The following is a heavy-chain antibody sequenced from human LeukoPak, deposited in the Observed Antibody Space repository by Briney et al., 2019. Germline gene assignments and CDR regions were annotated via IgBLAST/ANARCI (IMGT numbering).Heavy chain of an antibody. Sequence: GESLKISCKGSGYSFTSYWISWVRQMPGKGLERMVIINPSASDTRYCPSFQGQVTISADKSISTAYLQWTSLKGSDTAMYYCARHRSDSSSSPIDYWAQGTLVTVSS. V-gene: IGHV5-51*01. CDR3: ARHRSDSSSSPIDY. D-gene: IGHD6-6*01. CDR2: INPSASDT. J-gene: IGHJ4*02. CDR1: GYSFTSYW.